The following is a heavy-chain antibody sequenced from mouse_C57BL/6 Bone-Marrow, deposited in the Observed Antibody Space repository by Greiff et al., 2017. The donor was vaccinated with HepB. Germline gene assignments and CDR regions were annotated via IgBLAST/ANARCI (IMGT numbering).Heavy chain of an antibody. V-gene: IGHV1-82*01. D-gene: IGHD1-1*01. CDR3: ARELRPVGFAY. CDR1: GYAFSSSW. J-gene: IGHJ3*01. CDR2: IYPGDGDT. Sequence: QVQLKQSGPELVKPGASVKISCKASGYAFSSSWMNWVKQRPGKGLEWIGRIYPGDGDTNYNGKFKGKATLTAGKSSSTAYMQLSSLTSEDSAVYFCARELRPVGFAYWGQGTLVTVSA.